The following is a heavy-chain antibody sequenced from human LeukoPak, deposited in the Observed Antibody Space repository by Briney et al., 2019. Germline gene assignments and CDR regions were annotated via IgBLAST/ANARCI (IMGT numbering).Heavy chain of an antibody. CDR1: GFTFSSYA. D-gene: IGHD1-26*01. V-gene: IGHV3-30-3*01. CDR3: ARERTRWELLGGGAFDI. J-gene: IGHJ3*02. CDR2: ISYDGSNK. Sequence: GGSLRLSCAASGFTFSSYAMHWVRQAPGKGLEWVAVISYDGSNKYYADSVKGRFTISRGNSKNTLYLQMNSLRAEDTAVYYCARERTRWELLGGGAFDIWGQGTMVTVSS.